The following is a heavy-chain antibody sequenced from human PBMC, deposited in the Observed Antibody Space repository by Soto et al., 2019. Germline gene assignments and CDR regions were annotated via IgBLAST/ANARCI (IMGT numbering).Heavy chain of an antibody. CDR3: ARPDFGGYWYVDL. CDR1: GGTFSSHT. CDR2: IIPALGTA. V-gene: IGHV1-69*08. J-gene: IGHJ2*01. D-gene: IGHD4-17*01. Sequence: QDQLVQSGAEVQKPGSSVKVSCNASGGTFSSHTFSWVRQAPGQGLEWMGRIIPALGTATYAQKFQGRVTMTADEAATTVSMELNSLRSEDTAVYYCARPDFGGYWYVDLWGRGTLVTVSS.